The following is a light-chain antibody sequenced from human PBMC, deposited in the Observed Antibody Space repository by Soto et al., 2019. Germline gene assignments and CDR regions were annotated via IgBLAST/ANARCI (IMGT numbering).Light chain of an antibody. J-gene: IGLJ1*01. CDR1: SSDVGGYNY. V-gene: IGLV2-14*01. CDR3: SSYTSSSTLV. Sequence: QSALTQPASVSGSPGRSITISCTGTSSDVGGYNYVSWYQQHPGKAPKLMIYDVSNRPSGVSNRFSGSKSGNTASLTISGLQAEDEADYYCSSYTSSSTLVFGTGNKVTVL. CDR2: DVS.